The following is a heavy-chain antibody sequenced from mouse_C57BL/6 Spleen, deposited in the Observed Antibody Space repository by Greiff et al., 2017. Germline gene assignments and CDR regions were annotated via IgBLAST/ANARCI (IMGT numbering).Heavy chain of an antibody. CDR2: IDPSDSYT. CDR1: GYTFTSYW. D-gene: IGHD1-1*02. Sequence: QVQLQQPGAELVKPGASVKLSCKASGYTFTSYWMQWVKQRPGQGLEWIGEIDPSDSYTNYNQKFKGKATLTVDTSSSTAYMQLSSLTSEDSAVYYCAIGGGPGFAYWGQGTLVTVSA. J-gene: IGHJ3*01. CDR3: AIGGGPGFAY. V-gene: IGHV1-50*01.